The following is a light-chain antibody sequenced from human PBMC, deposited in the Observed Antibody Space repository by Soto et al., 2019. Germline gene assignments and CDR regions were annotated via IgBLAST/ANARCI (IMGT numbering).Light chain of an antibody. V-gene: IGKV3-15*01. CDR1: QSISRN. CDR2: GAS. J-gene: IGKJ1*01. Sequence: EIVMTQSPPTLYVSPGERATLSCRASQSISRNLAWYQQKPGQAPRLLIYGASTRATGIPARFSGSGSGTEFTLTISSLQSEDFAVYYCQQYNNWPPKTFGQGTKVDIK. CDR3: QQYNNWPPKT.